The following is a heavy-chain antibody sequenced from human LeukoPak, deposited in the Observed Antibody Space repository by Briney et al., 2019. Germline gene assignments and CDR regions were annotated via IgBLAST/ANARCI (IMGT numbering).Heavy chain of an antibody. CDR2: ISSSSSYI. CDR1: GFIFSTYW. Sequence: GGSLRLSCAGSGFIFSTYWIHWVRQAPGKGLEWVSSISSSSSYIYYADSVKGRFTISRDNAKNSLYLQMNSLRAEDTAVYYCARDTYDILTGYYKWAFDIWGQGTMVTVSS. V-gene: IGHV3-21*06. CDR3: ARDTYDILTGYYKWAFDI. J-gene: IGHJ3*02. D-gene: IGHD3-9*01.